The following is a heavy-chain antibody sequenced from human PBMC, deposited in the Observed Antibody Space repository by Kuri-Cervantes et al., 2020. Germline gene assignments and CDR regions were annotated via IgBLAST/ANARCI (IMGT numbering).Heavy chain of an antibody. D-gene: IGHD6-19*01. V-gene: IGHV3-9*01. CDR3: AASVAGWFDY. CDR1: GFTLDDYA. J-gene: IGHJ4*02. CDR2: ISWNSGSI. Sequence: SLKISCAAYGFTLDDYAMHWVRQAPGKGLEWVSGISWNSGSIGYADSVKGRFTISRDNAKNSLYLQMNSLRSEDTAVYYCAASVAGWFDYWGQGTLVTVSS.